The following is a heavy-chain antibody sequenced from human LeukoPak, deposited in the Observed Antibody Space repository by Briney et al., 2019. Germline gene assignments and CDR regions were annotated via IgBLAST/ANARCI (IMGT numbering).Heavy chain of an antibody. D-gene: IGHD3-22*01. V-gene: IGHV1-2*06. CDR2: INPNTGGT. CDR1: GYTFTGYY. Sequence: ASVKVSCKASGYTFTGYYINWVRQAPGQGLEWRGRINPNTGGTIYAQKFQGRVTMTRDTSISTAYMELSRLRSDDTAVYYCARAHYYDSSGYYPDYWGQGTLVTVSS. J-gene: IGHJ4*02. CDR3: ARAHYYDSSGYYPDY.